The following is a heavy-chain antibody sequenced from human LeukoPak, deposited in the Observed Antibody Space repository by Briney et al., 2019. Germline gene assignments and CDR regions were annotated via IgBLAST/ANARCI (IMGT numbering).Heavy chain of an antibody. V-gene: IGHV3-33*01. CDR2: IWYDGSNK. CDR3: EREQCIQLWPDY. Sequence: GRSLTLSCAASGFTFSSYGMHWLRQAPGKGLEWVAVIWYDGSNKYYAAYVKGRFTISRDNSKNTLYLQMNSLRAEDTAVNYCEREQCIQLWPDYGGQETRVTV. CDR1: GFTFSSYG. J-gene: IGHJ4*02. D-gene: IGHD5-18*01.